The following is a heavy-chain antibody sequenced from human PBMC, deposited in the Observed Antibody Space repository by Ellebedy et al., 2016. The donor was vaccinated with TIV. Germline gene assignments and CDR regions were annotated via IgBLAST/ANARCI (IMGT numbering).Heavy chain of an antibody. Sequence: ASVKVSXXASGYTFTSYGISWVRQAPGQGLEWMGWINAYNGNTNYAQKLQGRVTMTTDTSTSTAYMELRSLRSDDTAVYYCARDRYSVDFQHWGQGTLVTVSS. CDR2: INAYNGNT. CDR1: GYTFTSYG. D-gene: IGHD1-26*01. CDR3: ARDRYSVDFQH. J-gene: IGHJ1*01. V-gene: IGHV1-18*01.